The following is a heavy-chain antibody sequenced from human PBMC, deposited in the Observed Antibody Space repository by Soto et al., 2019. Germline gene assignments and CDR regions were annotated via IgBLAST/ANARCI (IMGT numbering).Heavy chain of an antibody. D-gene: IGHD2-15*01. CDR2: ISNSDSNI. J-gene: IGHJ6*03. Sequence: GGSLRLSCAASGFMFNEFYMTWIRRAPGKGLEWVAYISNSDSNIQYADSVRGRFTISRDNAKNSLYLQMDSLRVEDTAVYYCARDDCSGGSCYYYYYYMDVWGKGTTVTVSS. CDR3: ARDDCSGGSCYYYYYYMDV. CDR1: GFMFNEFY. V-gene: IGHV3-11*01.